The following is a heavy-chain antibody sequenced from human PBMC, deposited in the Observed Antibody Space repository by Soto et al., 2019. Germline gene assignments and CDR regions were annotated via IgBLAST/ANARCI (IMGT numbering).Heavy chain of an antibody. CDR2: INSDGSST. D-gene: IGHD1-26*01. Sequence: EVQLVESGGGLIQPGGSLRLSCAASGFTFSYYWMHWVRQAPGKGLVWVSRINSDGSSTSYADSVKGRFTISRDNAKKTLYLQMSSLRAEDTAVYYGAREAGGRSFDYWGQGTLVTVSS. V-gene: IGHV3-74*01. CDR1: GFTFSYYW. CDR3: AREAGGRSFDY. J-gene: IGHJ4*02.